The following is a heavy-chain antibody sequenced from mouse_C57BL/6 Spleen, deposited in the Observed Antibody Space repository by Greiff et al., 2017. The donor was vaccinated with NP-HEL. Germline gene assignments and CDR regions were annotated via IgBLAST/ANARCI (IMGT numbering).Heavy chain of an antibody. J-gene: IGHJ4*01. CDR3: ARFYYYGSSPYAMDY. Sequence: VKLVESGAELARPGASVKLSCKASGYTFTSYGISWVKQRTGQGLEWIGEIYPRSGNTYYNEKFKGKATLTADKSSSTAYMELRSLTSEDSAVYFCARFYYYGSSPYAMDYWGQGTSVTVSS. D-gene: IGHD1-1*01. CDR1: GYTFTSYG. CDR2: IYPRSGNT. V-gene: IGHV1-81*01.